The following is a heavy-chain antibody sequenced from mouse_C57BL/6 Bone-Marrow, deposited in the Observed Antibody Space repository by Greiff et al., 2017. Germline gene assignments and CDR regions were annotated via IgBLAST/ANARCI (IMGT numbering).Heavy chain of an antibody. Sequence: QVKLQQPGAELVKPGASVKLSCKASGYTFTSYWMHWVKQRPGQGLEWIGMIHPNSGSTNYNEKFKSKFTLTVDKSSSTAYMQRSSLTSEDSAVYSSARCLFPDFDYWGQGTTLTVSS. CDR3: ARCLFPDFDY. J-gene: IGHJ2*01. CDR2: IHPNSGST. V-gene: IGHV1-64*01. CDR1: GYTFTSYW.